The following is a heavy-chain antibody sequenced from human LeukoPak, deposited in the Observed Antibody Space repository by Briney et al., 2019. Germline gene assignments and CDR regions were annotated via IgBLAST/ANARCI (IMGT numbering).Heavy chain of an antibody. CDR3: AKSQGITIFGVVNWFDP. CDR1: GFTFSSYA. CDR2: ISGSGGST. J-gene: IGHJ5*02. Sequence: GGSLRLSCAASGFTFSSYAMSWVRQAPGKGLEWVSAISGSGGSTYYADSVKGRFTISRDNSKNTLYLQMNSLRAEDTAVYYCAKSQGITIFGVVNWFDPWGQGTLVTVSS. D-gene: IGHD3-3*01. V-gene: IGHV3-23*01.